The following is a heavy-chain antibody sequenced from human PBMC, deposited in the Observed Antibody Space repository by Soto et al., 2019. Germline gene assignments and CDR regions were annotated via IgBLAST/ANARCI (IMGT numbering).Heavy chain of an antibody. CDR1: GYTFTSYD. D-gene: IGHD1-1*01. Sequence: QVQLVQSGAEVTKPGASVKVSCKASGYTFTSYDINWVRQATGQGLEWMGWMRPNSGATGYAQKFQDRVTMTRDTSISTAYMELSNLRSEDTAIYYCARGVDAGVDVWGQGSTVTVSS. CDR3: ARGVDAGVDV. CDR2: MRPNSGAT. V-gene: IGHV1-8*01. J-gene: IGHJ6*02.